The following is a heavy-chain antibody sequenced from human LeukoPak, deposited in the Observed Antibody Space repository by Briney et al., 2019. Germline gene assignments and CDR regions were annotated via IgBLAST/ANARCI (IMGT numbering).Heavy chain of an antibody. Sequence: SETLSLTCAVYGASFSGYYWSWIRQPPGKGLEWIGEINHSGSTNYKSSPKSRVTMSVDTSKNQFTLNLHSVTAADTAIYYCAKVYSSSSRDAFDVWGPGTMVIVSS. CDR2: INHSGST. D-gene: IGHD6-6*01. CDR3: AKVYSSSSRDAFDV. J-gene: IGHJ3*01. V-gene: IGHV4-34*01. CDR1: GASFSGYY.